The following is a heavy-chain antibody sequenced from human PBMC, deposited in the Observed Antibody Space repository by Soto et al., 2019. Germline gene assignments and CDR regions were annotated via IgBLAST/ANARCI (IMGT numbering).Heavy chain of an antibody. J-gene: IGHJ4*02. CDR2: INHSGST. Sequence: SETLSLTCAVYGGSFSGYYWIWIRQPPGKGLEWIGEINHSGSTNYNPSLKSRVTISVDTSKNQFSLKLSSVTAADTAVYYCARGLGLFGSGSYYNNEFDYWGQGTLVTVSS. V-gene: IGHV4-34*01. CDR1: GGSFSGYY. D-gene: IGHD3-10*01. CDR3: ARGLGLFGSGSYYNNEFDY.